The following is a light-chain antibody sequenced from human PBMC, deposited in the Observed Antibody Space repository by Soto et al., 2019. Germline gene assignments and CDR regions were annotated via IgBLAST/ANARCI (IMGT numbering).Light chain of an antibody. Sequence: DIQMTQSPSSLSASVGDKVTITCRARQSISFYLNWYQQKPGKAPELLIYAASSLQSRVPSRFTGSASGTDFTLTITSLQREDLATYDCQQSYGTPPTFGPGTKLEI. CDR1: QSISFY. J-gene: IGKJ2*01. V-gene: IGKV1-39*01. CDR2: AAS. CDR3: QQSYGTPPT.